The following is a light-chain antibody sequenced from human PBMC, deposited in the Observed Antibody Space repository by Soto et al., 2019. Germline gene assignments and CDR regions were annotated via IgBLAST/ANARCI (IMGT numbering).Light chain of an antibody. CDR2: DAS. CDR3: QKYGSYPWA. CDR1: QSIAIW. V-gene: IGKV1-5*01. J-gene: IGKJ1*01. Sequence: DIRLTQSPSTLSAAVGDRVTITCRASQSIAIWLAWYHQKPGKAPKALIYDASRLESGVPSRFSGSGSGTEFTLTISSLQPDDFATYYCQKYGSYPWAFGQVTRVEV.